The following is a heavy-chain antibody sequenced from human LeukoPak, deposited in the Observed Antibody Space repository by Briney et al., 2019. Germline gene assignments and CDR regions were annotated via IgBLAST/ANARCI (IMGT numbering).Heavy chain of an antibody. CDR2: IHYSGST. J-gene: IGHJ4*02. D-gene: IGHD3-22*01. CDR3: ARSGYYDSSGYFDY. V-gene: IGHV4-59*08. Sequence: SETLSLTCTVSGGSISSYYWSWIRQPPGKGLEWIGYIHYSGSTNYNPSLKSRVTISVDTSKNQFFLKLSSVTAADTAVYYCARSGYYDSSGYFDYWGQGTLVTVSS. CDR1: GGSISSYY.